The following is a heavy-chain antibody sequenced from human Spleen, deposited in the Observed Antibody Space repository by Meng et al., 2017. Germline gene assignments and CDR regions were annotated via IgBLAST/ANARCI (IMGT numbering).Heavy chain of an antibody. D-gene: IGHD2/OR15-2a*01. CDR3: ARHASINTDYFDY. Sequence: QVQLQQWGAGLLKPSETLSLTCAVYGGSFSGYYWSWIRQPPGKGLEWIGEINHSGSTNYNPSLKSRVTISVDTSKNQFSLKLSSVTATDTAFYYCARHASINTDYFDYWGQGTLVTVSS. CDR1: GGSFSGYY. J-gene: IGHJ4*02. V-gene: IGHV4-34*01. CDR2: INHSGST.